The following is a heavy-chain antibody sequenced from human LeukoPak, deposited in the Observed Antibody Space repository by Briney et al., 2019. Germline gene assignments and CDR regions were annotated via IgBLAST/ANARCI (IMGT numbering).Heavy chain of an antibody. CDR3: AGGQTHTATDFDY. J-gene: IGHJ4*02. CDR1: GGTFSSYA. D-gene: IGHD5-18*01. Sequence: SVKVSCKASGGTFSSYAISWVRQAPGQGLEWMGRIIPILGIANYAQKFQGRVTITADKSTSTAYMELSSLRSEDTAVYYCAGGQTHTATDFDYWGQGTLVTVSS. CDR2: IIPILGIA. V-gene: IGHV1-69*04.